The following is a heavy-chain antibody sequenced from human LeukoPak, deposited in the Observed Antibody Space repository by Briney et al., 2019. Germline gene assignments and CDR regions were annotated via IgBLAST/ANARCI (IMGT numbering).Heavy chain of an antibody. D-gene: IGHD3-9*01. CDR2: IYTSGST. CDR3: ARSYDILTGYYHNWFDP. J-gene: IGHJ5*02. Sequence: SETLSLTCTVSGGSISSYYWSWIRQPAGKGLEWIGRIYTSGSTNYNPSLKSQVTMSADTSKNQLSLELRSVTAADTAVYYCARSYDILTGYYHNWFDPWGQGTLVTVSS. CDR1: GGSISSYY. V-gene: IGHV4-4*07.